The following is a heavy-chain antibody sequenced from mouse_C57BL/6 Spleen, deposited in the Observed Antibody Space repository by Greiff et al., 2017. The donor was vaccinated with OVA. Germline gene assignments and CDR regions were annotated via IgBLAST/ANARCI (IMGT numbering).Heavy chain of an antibody. V-gene: IGHV1-82*01. J-gene: IGHJ1*03. CDR2: IYPGDGDT. Sequence: QVQLKQSGPELVKPGASVKISCKASGYAFSSSWMNWVKQRPGKGLEWIGRIYPGDGDTNYNGKFKGKATLTADKSSSTAYMQLISLTSEDSAVYFCARGGGYYYGSSGWYFDGWGTGTTVTVSS. CDR3: ARGGGYYYGSSGWYFDG. D-gene: IGHD1-1*01. CDR1: GYAFSSSW.